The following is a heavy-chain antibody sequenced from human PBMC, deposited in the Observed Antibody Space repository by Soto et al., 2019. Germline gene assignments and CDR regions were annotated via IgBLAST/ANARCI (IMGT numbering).Heavy chain of an antibody. CDR1: GFTFRSYG. Sequence: QVKLVESGGGVVQPGRSRRLSCVTSGFTFRSYGMHWVRQSPGKGLEWVAVIKSDGTTADYIESVKGRFVISRDNSKKTVYLQMNNLRPADTGIYYCARPRSSLEWPPFDPWGQGTLVTVSS. CDR2: IKSDGTTA. CDR3: ARPRSSLEWPPFDP. J-gene: IGHJ5*02. V-gene: IGHV3-30*19. D-gene: IGHD3-3*01.